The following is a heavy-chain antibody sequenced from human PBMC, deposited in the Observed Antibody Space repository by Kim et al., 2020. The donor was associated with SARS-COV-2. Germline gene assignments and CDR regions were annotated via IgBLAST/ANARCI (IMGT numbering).Heavy chain of an antibody. Sequence: SETLSLTCTGSGDSITYYYCSCFRQLPGKGLNWLCYVYFGGNTNYNPSLKSPVTITLDTCNNQFSLELSSITAALTAVNSCAVSDGRGCGRDFVYLSQG. J-gene: IGHJ4*02. CDR1: GDSITYYY. D-gene: IGHD6-25*01. CDR3: AVSDGRGCGRDFVY. CDR2: VYFGGNT. V-gene: IGHV4-59*01.